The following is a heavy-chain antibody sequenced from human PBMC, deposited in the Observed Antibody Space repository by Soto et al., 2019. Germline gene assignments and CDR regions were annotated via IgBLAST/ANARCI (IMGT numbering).Heavy chain of an antibody. CDR3: ARAGYRSSGVYYYYYDMDV. CDR1: GRTFSRYA. CDR2: IIPIFGTA. J-gene: IGHJ6*02. D-gene: IGHD6-13*01. V-gene: IGHV1-69*13. Sequence: SVKVSCKASGRTFSRYAISWVRQAPGQGLEWMGGIIPIFGTANYAQNFQGRVTITADESTSTAYMELSSLRSEDTAIYYCARAGYRSSGVYYYYYDMDVWGQGTTVTVSS.